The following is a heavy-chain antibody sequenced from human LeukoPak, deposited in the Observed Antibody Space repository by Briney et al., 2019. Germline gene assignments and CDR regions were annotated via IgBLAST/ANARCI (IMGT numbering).Heavy chain of an antibody. CDR2: MNANSGNT. CDR3: AKAAAGNEGYYYYYYMDV. D-gene: IGHD6-13*01. Sequence: ASLKVSRKASGYTFTSYAINCVRQATGQRLEWMGWMNANSGNTGYAQKFQGRVTMTRNTSISTAYMELSSVRSADTAVYYCAKAAAGNEGYYYYYYMDVWGKGTTVTISS. V-gene: IGHV1-8*01. J-gene: IGHJ6*03. CDR1: GYTFTSYA.